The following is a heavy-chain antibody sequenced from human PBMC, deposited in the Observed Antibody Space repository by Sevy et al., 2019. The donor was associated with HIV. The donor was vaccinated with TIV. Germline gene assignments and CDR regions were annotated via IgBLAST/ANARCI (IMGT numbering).Heavy chain of an antibody. Sequence: GGSLRRSCAASGFTFSGYWMSWVRQAPGKGLEWVANINQDGGDKYYVDSVKGRFTISRDNAKNSLYLQMNSLGAEDTALYYFVRDITFGELGNWFDPWGQGTLVTVSS. CDR2: INQDGGDK. CDR3: VRDITFGELGNWFDP. CDR1: GFTFSGYW. D-gene: IGHD3-10*01. V-gene: IGHV3-7*01. J-gene: IGHJ5*02.